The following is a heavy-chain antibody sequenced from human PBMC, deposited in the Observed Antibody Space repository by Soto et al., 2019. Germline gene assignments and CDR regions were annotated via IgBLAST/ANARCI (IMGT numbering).Heavy chain of an antibody. V-gene: IGHV3-23*01. Sequence: LRLSCAASGFTFGHSAMSWVRQAPGKGLEWVAAISGTGGAAYYADSVKGRFTISRDNSRNTLFLQMNSLRVDDTAIYHCAKPEEVVRGFDFWGLGTLVTVYS. CDR1: GFTFGHSA. J-gene: IGHJ4*02. CDR3: AKPEEVVRGFDF. D-gene: IGHD3-10*01. CDR2: ISGTGGAA.